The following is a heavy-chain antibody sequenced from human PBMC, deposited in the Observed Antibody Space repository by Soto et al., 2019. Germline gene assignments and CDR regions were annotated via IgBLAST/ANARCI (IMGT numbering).Heavy chain of an antibody. CDR2: IYADGTT. CDR1: GFSVSNNY. CDR3: ARGGGPFINSVTNPFDY. V-gene: IGHV3-53*04. J-gene: IGHJ4*02. D-gene: IGHD4-17*01. Sequence: EVPLVESGGGLVQPGGSLRLSCVVSGFSVSNNYMSWVRQAPGMRLDWVSVIYADGTTYYVDSVKGRFTISRHNSRNTLYLQMDSLRTEDTAVYYCARGGGPFINSVTNPFDYWGQGTLFTVSS.